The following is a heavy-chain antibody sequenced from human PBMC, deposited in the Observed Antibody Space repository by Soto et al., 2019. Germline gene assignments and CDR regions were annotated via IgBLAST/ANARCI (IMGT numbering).Heavy chain of an antibody. J-gene: IGHJ4*02. D-gene: IGHD6-13*01. CDR3: ARDEAPAKLIAAAGTVDY. V-gene: IGHV1-18*01. CDR1: GYTFTSYG. Sequence: QVQLVQSGAEVKKPGASVKVSCKASGYTFTSYGISWVRQAPGQGLEWMGWISAYNGNTNYAQKLKGRVTMTTDTSTSTAYMKLRSLRSDDTAVYYCARDEAPAKLIAAAGTVDYWGQGTLVTVSS. CDR2: ISAYNGNT.